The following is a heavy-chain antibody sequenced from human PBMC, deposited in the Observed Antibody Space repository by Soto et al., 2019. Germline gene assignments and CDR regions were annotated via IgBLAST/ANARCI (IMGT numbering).Heavy chain of an antibody. CDR3: ARSRRGAYSSGWYSPSGYYNYGIDV. CDR1: GYSFTTYW. J-gene: IGHJ6*02. D-gene: IGHD6-19*01. V-gene: IGHV5-51*01. Sequence: PGESLKISCKASGYSFTTYWIGWVRQMPGKGLEWMGIIYPGDSDTKYSPCLQGQVTISADTSISTAYLQWTSLKASDTAMYYCARSRRGAYSSGWYSPSGYYNYGIDVWGQGTKVTVSS. CDR2: IYPGDSDT.